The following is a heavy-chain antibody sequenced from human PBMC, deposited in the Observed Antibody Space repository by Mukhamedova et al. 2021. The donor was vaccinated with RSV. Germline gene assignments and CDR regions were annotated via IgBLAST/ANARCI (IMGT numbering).Heavy chain of an antibody. V-gene: IGHV3-30*01. J-gene: IGHJ4*02. CDR3: ARESYGNYYFDY. D-gene: IGHD4-11*01. Sequence: YTGNNKYYADSVKGRFTISRDNSKNTLYLQMDGLRGEDTAVNSCARESYGNYYFDYWGQGALVTVSS. CDR2: YTGNNK.